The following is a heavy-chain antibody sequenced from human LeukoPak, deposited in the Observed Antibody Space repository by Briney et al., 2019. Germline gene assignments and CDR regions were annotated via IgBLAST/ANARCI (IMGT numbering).Heavy chain of an antibody. D-gene: IGHD6-25*01. Sequence: AGGSLRLSCAASGITFSSYGMSWVRQVPGKGLEWVSSISHTGGSPYYADSVKGRFTISRDNAKNTLYLQMNSLRAEDTAVYYCARRSAAKDAFDIWGQGTMVTVSS. J-gene: IGHJ3*02. CDR3: ARRSAAKDAFDI. V-gene: IGHV3-23*01. CDR2: ISHTGGSP. CDR1: GITFSSYG.